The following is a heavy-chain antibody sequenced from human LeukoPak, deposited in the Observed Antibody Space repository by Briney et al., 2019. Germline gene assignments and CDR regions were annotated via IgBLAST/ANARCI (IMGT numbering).Heavy chain of an antibody. J-gene: IGHJ4*02. CDR3: ARDGDSSGYFDY. CDR2: IYYTGST. D-gene: IGHD3-22*01. CDR1: GASLSTSPYY. V-gene: IGHV4-39*02. Sequence: PSETLSLTCSVSGASLSTSPYYWGWIRQPPGKGLEWIGNIYYTGSTYYNVSLNSRVTISIDTSKNLFSLRLNSMTAADTAVYYCARDGDSSGYFDYWGQGTLVTVSS.